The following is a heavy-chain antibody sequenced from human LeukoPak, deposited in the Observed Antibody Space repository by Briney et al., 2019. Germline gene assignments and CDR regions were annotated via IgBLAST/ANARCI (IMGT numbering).Heavy chain of an antibody. CDR3: ARGPSGSYYWDVDY. CDR1: GFTFSSYW. Sequence: GGSLRLSCAASGFTFSSYWMSWVRQAPGKGLEWVANIKQDGSEKYYVDSVKGRFTISRDNAKNSLYLQMNSLRAEDTAVYYCARGPSGSYYWDVDYWGQGTLVTVSS. J-gene: IGHJ4*02. CDR2: IKQDGSEK. V-gene: IGHV3-7*01. D-gene: IGHD1-26*01.